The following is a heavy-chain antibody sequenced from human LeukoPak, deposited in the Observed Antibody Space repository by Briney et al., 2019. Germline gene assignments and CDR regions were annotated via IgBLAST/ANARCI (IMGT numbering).Heavy chain of an antibody. D-gene: IGHD3-10*01. V-gene: IGHV4-30-4*01. Sequence: SETLSLTCTVSGASISSGDYYWSWIRQPPGKGLEWIGYIYYSGSTYYNPSLKSRVTISVHTSKNQFSLKLSSVTAADTAVYYCARDGAGDAGYWGQGTLVTVSS. J-gene: IGHJ4*02. CDR3: ARDGAGDAGY. CDR1: GASISSGDYY. CDR2: IYYSGST.